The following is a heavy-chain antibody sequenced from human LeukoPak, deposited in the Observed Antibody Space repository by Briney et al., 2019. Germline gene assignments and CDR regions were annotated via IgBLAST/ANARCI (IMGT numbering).Heavy chain of an antibody. J-gene: IGHJ4*02. CDR1: GGSISSGGYY. V-gene: IGHV4-31*03. Sequence: SQTLSLTCTVSGGSISSGGYYWSWIRQHPGKGLEWIGYIYYSGSTYYNPSLKSRVTISVDTSKNQFSLKLSSVTAADTAVYYCARAPVFGYSYGYTGRYYFDYWGQGTLVTVSS. D-gene: IGHD5-18*01. CDR3: ARAPVFGYSYGYTGRYYFDY. CDR2: IYYSGST.